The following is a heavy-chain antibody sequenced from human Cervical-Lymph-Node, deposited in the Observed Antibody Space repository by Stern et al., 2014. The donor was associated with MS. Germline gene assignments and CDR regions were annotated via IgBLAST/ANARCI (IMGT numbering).Heavy chain of an antibody. Sequence: VQLVESGAEVKKPGSSMKASCKASGGTFSSDAIGWVRQAPGQGLEWMGGIIPIFETANYAQKFQGRVTITADQSTKTAYLELSSLTSGDTAMYFCASGTRSSWYFDFWGQGTLVTVST. J-gene: IGHJ4*02. CDR1: GGTFSSDA. V-gene: IGHV1-69*01. D-gene: IGHD6-13*01. CDR2: IIPIFETA. CDR3: ASGTRSSWYFDF.